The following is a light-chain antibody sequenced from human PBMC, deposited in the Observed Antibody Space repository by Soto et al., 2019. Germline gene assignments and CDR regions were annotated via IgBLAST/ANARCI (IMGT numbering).Light chain of an antibody. CDR2: GAS. CDR1: QSVSNSQ. CDR3: QQYARSPLT. V-gene: IGKV3-20*01. Sequence: EIVLAQSPGTLSLSPGERATLSCRASQSVSNSQLAWYQQKPGQAPRLLIYGASSRATGIPYRFSGSGSGTDFTLSINRLESEDFAVYYCQQYARSPLTFGGGTKIEIK. J-gene: IGKJ4*01.